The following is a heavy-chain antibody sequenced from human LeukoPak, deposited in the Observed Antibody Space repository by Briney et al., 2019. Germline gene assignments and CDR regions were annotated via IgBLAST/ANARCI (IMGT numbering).Heavy chain of an antibody. V-gene: IGHV4-31*01. J-gene: IGHJ4*02. CDR3: ARGSEDYVARTRFDY. CDR2: IYYGGST. D-gene: IGHD4-17*01. CDR1: GGSISSGGYY. Sequence: SQTLSLTCTVSGGSISSGGYYWSWIRQHPGKGLEWIGYIYYGGSTYYNPSLKSQVTISVDTSKNQFSLKLSSVTAADTAVYYCARGSEDYVARTRFDYWGQGTLVTVSS.